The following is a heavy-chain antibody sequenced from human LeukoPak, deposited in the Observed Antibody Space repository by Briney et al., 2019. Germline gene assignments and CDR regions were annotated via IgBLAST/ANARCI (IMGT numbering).Heavy chain of an antibody. J-gene: IGHJ6*03. CDR2: IYYSGST. CDR3: ARGAAFYGRYYYYYMDV. CDR1: GGSISSSSYY. Sequence: ASETLSLTCTVSGGSISSSSYYWGWIRQPPGKGLEWIGSIYYSGSTNYNPSLKSRVTISVDTSKNQFSLKLSSVTAADTAVYYCARGAAFYGRYYYYYMDVWGKGTTVTVSS. D-gene: IGHD4-17*01. V-gene: IGHV4-39*07.